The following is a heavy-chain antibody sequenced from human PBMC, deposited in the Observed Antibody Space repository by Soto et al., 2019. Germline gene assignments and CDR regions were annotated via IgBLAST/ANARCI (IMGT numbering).Heavy chain of an antibody. D-gene: IGHD6-19*01. Sequence: SETLSLTCTVSGGSISSYYWSWIRQPPGKGLEWIGYIYYSGSTNYNPSLKSRVTISVDTSKNQFSLKLSSVTAADTAVYYCARGWGIAVAGRRAFDYWGQGTLVTVSS. V-gene: IGHV4-59*01. J-gene: IGHJ4*02. CDR2: IYYSGST. CDR3: ARGWGIAVAGRRAFDY. CDR1: GGSISSYY.